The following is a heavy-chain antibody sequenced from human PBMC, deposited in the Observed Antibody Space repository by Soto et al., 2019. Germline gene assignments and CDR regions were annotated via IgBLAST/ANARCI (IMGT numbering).Heavy chain of an antibody. V-gene: IGHV1-2*04. CDR3: ARGGSGSYYNTDGDYFDY. Sequence: QVQLVQSGAEVKKPGASVKVSCKASGYTFTGYYMHWVRQAPGQGLEWMGWINPNSGGTNYAQKFQGWVTMTRDTSISTAYMELSRLRSDDTAVYYCARGGSGSYYNTDGDYFDYWGQGTLVTVSS. CDR1: GYTFTGYY. D-gene: IGHD3-10*01. CDR2: INPNSGGT. J-gene: IGHJ4*02.